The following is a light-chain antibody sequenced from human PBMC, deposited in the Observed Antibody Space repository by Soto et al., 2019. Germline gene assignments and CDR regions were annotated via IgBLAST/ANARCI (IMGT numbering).Light chain of an antibody. Sequence: QSVLTQPPSASGSPGQSVTISCTGTSSDVGAYNYVSWYQQHPGKAPKLMIYEVSKRPSGVPDRFSGSKSGNTASLTVSGLQAEDEADYYCRSYAGSNNLLFGGGTKVTVL. CDR3: RSYAGSNNLL. CDR1: SSDVGAYNY. V-gene: IGLV2-8*01. J-gene: IGLJ2*01. CDR2: EVS.